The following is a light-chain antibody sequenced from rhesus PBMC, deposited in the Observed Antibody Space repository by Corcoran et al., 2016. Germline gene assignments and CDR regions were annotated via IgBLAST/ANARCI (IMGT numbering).Light chain of an antibody. CDR1: QRISIW. J-gene: IGKJ2*01. CDR3: HQYISSPYS. Sequence: DIQMTQSPSSLSASVGDTGTITSRASQRISIWLAWYQLNPRKDPKLLIYKAPSLQSGVPSRFSGRGSRTDFTLTLSSVQSDDFATYYSHQYISSPYSFGQGTKVEIQ. V-gene: IGKV1-22*01. CDR2: KAP.